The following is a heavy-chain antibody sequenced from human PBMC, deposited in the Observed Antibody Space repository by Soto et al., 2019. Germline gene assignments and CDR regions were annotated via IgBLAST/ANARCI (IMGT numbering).Heavy chain of an antibody. CDR3: ARRGPGTYFDY. CDR1: GFTFSSYA. J-gene: IGHJ4*02. CDR2: ISGSGDST. V-gene: IGHV3-23*01. D-gene: IGHD6-13*01. Sequence: EVQLLDSGGGLVQPGGSLRLSCAASGFTFSSYAMNWVRQAPGQGMEWVSVISGSGDSTYYADSVKGRFTISRDNSKNTLYLQMNSLGSEDTAVYYCARRGPGTYFDYWGQGTLVTVSS.